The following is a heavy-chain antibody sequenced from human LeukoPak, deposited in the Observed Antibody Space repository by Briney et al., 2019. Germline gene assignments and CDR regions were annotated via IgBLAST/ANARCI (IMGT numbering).Heavy chain of an antibody. D-gene: IGHD3-10*01. CDR2: IYYSGST. CDR3: ARDLRLDGSVFDY. V-gene: IGHV4-59*01. J-gene: IGHJ4*02. Sequence: PSETLSLTCAVYGGSFSGYYWSWIRQPPGKGLEWIGYIYYSGSTNYNPSLKSRVTISVDTSKNQFSLKLSSVTAADTAVYYCARDLRLDGSVFDYWGQGTLVTVSS. CDR1: GGSFSGYY.